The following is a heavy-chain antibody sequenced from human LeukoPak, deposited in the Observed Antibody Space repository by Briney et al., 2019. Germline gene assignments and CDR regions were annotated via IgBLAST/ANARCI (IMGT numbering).Heavy chain of an antibody. V-gene: IGHV4-31*03. CDR3: ARDRSSGYDWDFNYYGMDV. CDR1: DGSVSSADFY. CDR2: IHYSGRT. Sequence: SETLSLTCSVSDGSVSSADFYWSWIRQHPGKGLEWIGHIHYSGRTYYNPSLKSRVAISLDTSKNQFSLKLGSVTAADTAVYYCARDRSSGYDWDFNYYGMDVWGKGTTVTVSS. D-gene: IGHD5-12*01. J-gene: IGHJ6*04.